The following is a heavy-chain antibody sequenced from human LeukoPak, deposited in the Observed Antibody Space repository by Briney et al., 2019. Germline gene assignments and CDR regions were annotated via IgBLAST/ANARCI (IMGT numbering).Heavy chain of an antibody. CDR3: ARDDLWSPDY. D-gene: IGHD3-10*01. CDR2: INTNGGSI. CDR1: GFTFSRYE. J-gene: IGHJ4*02. V-gene: IGHV3-48*03. Sequence: GGSLRLSCAASGFTFSRYEMNWVRQAPGKGLEWVSYINTNGGSIYYADSVKGLFTISRDNAKNSLYLQMNSLRAEDTAVYYCARDDLWSPDYWGQGTLVTVSS.